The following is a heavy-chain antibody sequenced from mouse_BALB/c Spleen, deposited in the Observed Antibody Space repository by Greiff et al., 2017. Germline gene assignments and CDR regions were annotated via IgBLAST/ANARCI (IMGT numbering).Heavy chain of an antibody. V-gene: IGHV3-6*02. Sequence: EVQLQESGPGLVKPSQSLSLTCSVTGYSITSGYYWNWIRQFPGNKLEWMGYISYDGSNNYNPSLKNRISITRDTSKNQFFLKLNSVTTEDTATFYCARGGIRYAMDYWGQGTSVTVSS. J-gene: IGHJ4*01. CDR2: ISYDGSN. CDR3: ARGGIRYAMDY. CDR1: GYSITSGYY.